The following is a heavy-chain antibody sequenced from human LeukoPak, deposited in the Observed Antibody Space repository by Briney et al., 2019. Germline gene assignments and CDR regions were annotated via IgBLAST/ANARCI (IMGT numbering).Heavy chain of an antibody. CDR2: ISSSSSTI. V-gene: IGHV3-48*01. D-gene: IGHD1-26*01. Sequence: PGGSLRLSCTASGFTFSTYSMNWVRQAPGKGLEWVSYISSSSSTIYYADSVKGRFTISRDNAKNSLYLQMNSLRAEDTAVYYCATEKQSGSYIDYWGQGALVTVSS. J-gene: IGHJ4*02. CDR1: GFTFSTYS. CDR3: ATEKQSGSYIDY.